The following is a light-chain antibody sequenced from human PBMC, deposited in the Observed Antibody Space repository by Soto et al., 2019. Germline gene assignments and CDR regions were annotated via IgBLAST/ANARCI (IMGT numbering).Light chain of an antibody. Sequence: DIQMTQSPSSLSASMGDRVTITCRASQGVSAYLLWYQQRQGRAPKLLIYAATNLLSEVPSRYSGSGSGTNITLTISSLQNEDFATYYCQQSYKTPQSFGQETKLETK. CDR1: QGVSAY. CDR3: QQSYKTPQS. CDR2: AAT. V-gene: IGKV1-39*01. J-gene: IGKJ2*01.